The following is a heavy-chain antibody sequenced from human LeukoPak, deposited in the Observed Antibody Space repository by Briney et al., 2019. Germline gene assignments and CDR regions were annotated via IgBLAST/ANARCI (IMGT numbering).Heavy chain of an antibody. CDR3: ARDLFDKYFDY. J-gene: IGHJ4*02. D-gene: IGHD3-22*01. CDR2: ISGSGAST. CDR1: GFTFSTNA. V-gene: IGHV3-23*01. Sequence: GGSLRLSCLTSGFTFSTNAMSWVRQAPGKGLEWISGISGSGASTYYADSVKGRFTISRDNSKNTLYLQMNSLRAEDTAVYYCARDLFDKYFDYWGQGTLVTVSS.